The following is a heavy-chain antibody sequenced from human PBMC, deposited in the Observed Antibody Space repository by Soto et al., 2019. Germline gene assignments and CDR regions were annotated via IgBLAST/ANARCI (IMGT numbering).Heavy chain of an antibody. V-gene: IGHV2-5*02. CDR2: IYWDDDK. J-gene: IGHJ3*02. CDR3: ARASFSSAFDI. Sequence: QITLKESGPTLVNTTQTLTLTCTFSGFSLSTRGVAVGWIRQPPGKALEWLALIYWDDDKRHSPSLKSRLTITKDTSKNQVLLTLTNMDPVDTATYYCARASFSSAFDIWGQGTMVTVSS. CDR1: GFSLSTRGVA.